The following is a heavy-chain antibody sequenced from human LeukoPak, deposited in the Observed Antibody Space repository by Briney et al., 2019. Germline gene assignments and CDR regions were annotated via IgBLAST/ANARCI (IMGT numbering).Heavy chain of an antibody. J-gene: IGHJ4*02. CDR2: ISYDGSDK. V-gene: IGHV3-30*03. Sequence: GSLRLSCAASGFTFSNDGMHWVRQAPGRGLEWVALISYDGSDKHYTDSVKGRFTVSRDNSKNTLYLQMNSLSRDDTAVYYCVGVGGYDSSGFLDYWGQGTLVTVSS. CDR1: GFTFSNDG. D-gene: IGHD3-22*01. CDR3: VGVGGYDSSGFLDY.